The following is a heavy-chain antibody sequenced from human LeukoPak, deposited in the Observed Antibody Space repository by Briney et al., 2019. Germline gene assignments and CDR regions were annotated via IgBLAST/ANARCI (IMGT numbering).Heavy chain of an antibody. CDR1: GFTFSDYA. J-gene: IGHJ4*02. V-gene: IGHV3-23*01. CDR2: ISSNGNSA. D-gene: IGHD7-27*01. Sequence: TGGSLRLSCATSGFTFSDYAMHWVRQAPGRGLEWVSYISSNGNSAYYSDSVKGRFTISRDSSRSTLYPQMNSLRAEDTAIYYCAKLWSRFYETGEYDSWGQGILVTVSS. CDR3: AKLWSRFYETGEYDS.